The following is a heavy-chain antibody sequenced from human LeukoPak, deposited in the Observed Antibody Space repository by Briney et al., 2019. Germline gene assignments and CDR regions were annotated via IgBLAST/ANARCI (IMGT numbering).Heavy chain of an antibody. J-gene: IGHJ3*02. V-gene: IGHV1-24*01. CDR2: FDPEDGET. CDR1: VYTLTELS. D-gene: IGHD3-16*01. Sequence: ASVTVSCKVSVYTLTELSMHWVRQAPGKGLAWMGGFDPEDGETIYAQKFQGRVTMTEDTSTDTAYMELSSLRSEDTAVYYCATTGSGQEPRRYGGLGIWGQGTMVTVSS. CDR3: ATTGSGQEPRRYGGLGI.